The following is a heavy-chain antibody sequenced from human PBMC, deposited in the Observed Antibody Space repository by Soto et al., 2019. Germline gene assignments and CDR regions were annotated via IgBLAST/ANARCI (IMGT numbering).Heavy chain of an antibody. V-gene: IGHV3-23*01. D-gene: IGHD3-22*01. CDR1: GFTFSDSV. J-gene: IGHJ4*02. CDR2: MSGDGRT. CDR3: VKWHTSNFDSLPFTRFDF. Sequence: PGGSLRLSCVGPGFTFSDSVMAWVRQAPGKGLEWLSVMSGDGRTRYALSVTGRFTISRDNSKNTLYLQMRSLRAEDAAAYYCVKWHTSNFDSLPFTRFDFWGQGTQVTVSS.